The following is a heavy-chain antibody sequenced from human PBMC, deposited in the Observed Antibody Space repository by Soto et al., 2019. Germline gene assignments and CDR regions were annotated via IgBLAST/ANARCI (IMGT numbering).Heavy chain of an antibody. D-gene: IGHD6-6*01. Sequence: QVQLQESGPGLVKPSQTLSLTCTVSGASMSSGGYYWTWIRQSPGKGLEWIGYIYYSGSTYHNPSLETRVAISLDTSRSQFSLTLHSVTAADTAISSCARDRHNNFFDPWGQGTLVTVSS. CDR1: GASMSSGGYY. CDR2: IYYSGST. J-gene: IGHJ5*02. CDR3: ARDRHNNFFDP. V-gene: IGHV4-31*03.